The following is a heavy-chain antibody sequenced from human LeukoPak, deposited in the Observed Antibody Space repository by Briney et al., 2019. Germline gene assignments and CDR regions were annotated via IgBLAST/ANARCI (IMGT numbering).Heavy chain of an antibody. Sequence: PGGSLRLSCAASGLTFSSYAMSWVRQAPGKGLEWVSAISGSGGSTYYADSVKGRFTISRDNSKNTLYLQMNSLRAEDTAVYYCAKDPVALVGATPYAFDIWGQGTMVTVSS. CDR2: ISGSGGST. D-gene: IGHD1-26*01. V-gene: IGHV3-23*01. CDR3: AKDPVALVGATPYAFDI. CDR1: GLTFSSYA. J-gene: IGHJ3*02.